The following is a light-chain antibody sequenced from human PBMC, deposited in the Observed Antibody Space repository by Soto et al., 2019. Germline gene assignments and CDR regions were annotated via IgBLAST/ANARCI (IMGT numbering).Light chain of an antibody. Sequence: EIVLTQSPGTLSLSPGERATLSCRASQSVSSSYLAWYQQKPGQAPRLLIYGASSRATGIPDSFSGSGSGTDFTLTISRLEPEDFAVYYWQQYGSSPPMYTFGQGTQLEIK. CDR3: QQYGSSPPMYT. CDR2: GAS. J-gene: IGKJ2*01. V-gene: IGKV3-20*01. CDR1: QSVSSSY.